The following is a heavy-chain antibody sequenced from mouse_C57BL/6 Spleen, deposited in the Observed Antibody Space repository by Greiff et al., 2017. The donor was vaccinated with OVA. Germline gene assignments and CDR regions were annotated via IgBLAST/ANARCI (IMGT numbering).Heavy chain of an antibody. CDR1: GFTFSDYG. Sequence: EVQVVESGGGLVKPGGSLKLSCAASGFTFSDYGMHWVRQAPEKGLEWVAYISSGSSTIYYADTVKGRFTISRDNAKNTLFLQMTSLRSEDTAMYYWARRDYGSEVYFDYWGQGTTLTVAS. V-gene: IGHV5-17*01. J-gene: IGHJ2*01. CDR2: ISSGSSTI. D-gene: IGHD1-1*01. CDR3: ARRDYGSEVYFDY.